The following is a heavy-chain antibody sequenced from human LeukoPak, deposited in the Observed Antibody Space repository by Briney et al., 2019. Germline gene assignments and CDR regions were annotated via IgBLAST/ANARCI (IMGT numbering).Heavy chain of an antibody. J-gene: IGHJ4*02. CDR1: GGSFSGYY. CDR2: IYYSGST. V-gene: IGHV4-34*01. CDR3: ARFQWGSGSSFFDY. Sequence: SETLSLTCAVYGGSFSGYYWTWIRQPPGKGLEWIGSIYYSGSTYYNPSLKSRVTISVDTSKNQFSLKLSSVTAADTAVYYCARFQWGSGSSFFDYWGQGTLVTVSS. D-gene: IGHD3-10*01.